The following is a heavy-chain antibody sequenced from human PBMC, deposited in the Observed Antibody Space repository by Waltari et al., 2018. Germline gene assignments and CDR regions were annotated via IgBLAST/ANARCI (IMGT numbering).Heavy chain of an antibody. V-gene: IGHV3-30*02. J-gene: IGHJ6*02. CDR2: IRYDGSNK. CDR3: AKSSAGHYYYYGMDV. CDR1: GFTFSSYG. Sequence: QVQLVESGGGVVQPGGSLRLSCAASGFTFSSYGMHWVRQAPGKGLEWVAFIRYDGSNKYYADSVKGRFTISRDNSKNTLYLQMNSLRAEDTAVYYCAKSSAGHYYYYGMDVWGQGTTVIVSS.